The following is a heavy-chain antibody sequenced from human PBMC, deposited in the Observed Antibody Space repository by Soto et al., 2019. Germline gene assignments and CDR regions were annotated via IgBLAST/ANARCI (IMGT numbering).Heavy chain of an antibody. CDR1: GFTFSSVA. V-gene: IGHV3-23*01. J-gene: IGHJ4*02. CDR2: ITDSGGST. Sequence: EVQLLESGGGLLQPGGSLRLSCAASGFTFSSVAMAWVRQAPGKGLEWVSSITDSGGSTDYADSVKGRFTISRDNSRNTLYLQMNGLRADDTAVYYCAKLYWNPRYFDYWGQGTRVTISS. D-gene: IGHD1-1*01. CDR3: AKLYWNPRYFDY.